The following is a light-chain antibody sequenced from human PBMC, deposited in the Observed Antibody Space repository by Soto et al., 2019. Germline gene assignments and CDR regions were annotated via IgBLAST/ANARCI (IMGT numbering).Light chain of an antibody. CDR1: QSIRNY. CDR2: AAS. Sequence: DIQMTQSPSSLSASVGDRVTITCRASQSIRNYLNWYQQKPGKAPKLLIYAASSLQSGVPSRFSGSGSGTDFTLTISSLQPEDFATYYGQQSYSTPPFGQGTRLEIK. CDR3: QQSYSTPP. J-gene: IGKJ5*01. V-gene: IGKV1-39*01.